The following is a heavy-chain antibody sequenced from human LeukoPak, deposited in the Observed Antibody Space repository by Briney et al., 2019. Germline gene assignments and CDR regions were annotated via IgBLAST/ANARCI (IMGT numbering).Heavy chain of an antibody. CDR3: ARDPLGRTDWFDP. CDR2: IIPLFGTA. D-gene: IGHD1-1*01. CDR1: GGTFSSYA. V-gene: IGHV1-69*13. J-gene: IGHJ5*02. Sequence: ASVKVSCKASGGTFSSYAISWVRQAPGQGLEWMGGIIPLFGTANYAQKFQGRVTITADESTSAVYMELSSLRSEDTAVYYCARDPLGRTDWFDPWGQGTLVTVSS.